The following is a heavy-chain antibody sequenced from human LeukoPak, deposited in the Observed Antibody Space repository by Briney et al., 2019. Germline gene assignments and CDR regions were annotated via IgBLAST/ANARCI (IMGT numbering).Heavy chain of an antibody. CDR2: IYYSGST. V-gene: IGHV4-39*07. D-gene: IGHD2-15*01. Sequence: SETLSLTCTVSGGSISSSSYYWGWIRQPPGKGLEWIGSIYYSGSTYYNPSLKSRVTISVDTSKNQFSLKLSSVTAADTAVYYCARPVRGYCSGGSCYPAQGYYYFDYWAREPWSPSPQ. CDR3: ARPVRGYCSGGSCYPAQGYYYFDY. J-gene: IGHJ4*02. CDR1: GGSISSSSYY.